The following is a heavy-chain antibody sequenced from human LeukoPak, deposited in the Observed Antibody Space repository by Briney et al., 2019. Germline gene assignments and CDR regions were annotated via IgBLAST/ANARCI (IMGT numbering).Heavy chain of an antibody. CDR1: GFTVSSNY. CDR2: IYSGGST. Sequence: TGGSLRLSCAASGFTVSSNYMSWVRQAPGKGLEWVSVIYSGGSTYYADSVKGRFTISRDNSKNTLYLQMDSLRAEDTAVYYCARVAVGGTRAFDIWGQGTTVTVSS. CDR3: ARVAVGGTRAFDI. J-gene: IGHJ3*02. V-gene: IGHV3-53*01. D-gene: IGHD6-19*01.